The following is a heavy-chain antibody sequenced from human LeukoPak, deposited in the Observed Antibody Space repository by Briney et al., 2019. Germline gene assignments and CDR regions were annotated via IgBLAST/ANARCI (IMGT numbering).Heavy chain of an antibody. D-gene: IGHD3-10*01. CDR2: ISGSGGST. Sequence: AGGSLRLSCAASGFTFSSYAMSWVRQAPGKGLERVSAISGSGGSTYYADSVKGRFTISRDNSKNTLYLQMNSLRAEDTAVYYCAKGDLNTMVRRVITNWGQGTLVTVSS. V-gene: IGHV3-23*01. CDR1: GFTFSSYA. CDR3: AKGDLNTMVRRVITN. J-gene: IGHJ4*02.